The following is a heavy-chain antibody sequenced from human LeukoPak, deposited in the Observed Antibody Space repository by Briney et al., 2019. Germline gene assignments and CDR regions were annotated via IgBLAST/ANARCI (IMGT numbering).Heavy chain of an antibody. J-gene: IGHJ4*02. CDR2: ISGYNGDT. CDR1: DFTFSKYG. Sequence: ASVKVSFKASDFTFSKYGISWVRQAPGQGLEWVGWISGYNGDTHYAQQFQGRVTMTTDTSTATAYMELRSLRSDDTAVYYCARDPTNTSGRYVYFDYWGQGTLVTVSS. D-gene: IGHD6-19*01. V-gene: IGHV1-18*01. CDR3: ARDPTNTSGRYVYFDY.